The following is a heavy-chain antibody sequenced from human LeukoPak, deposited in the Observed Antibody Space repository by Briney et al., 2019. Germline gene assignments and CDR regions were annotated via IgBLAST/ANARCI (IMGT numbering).Heavy chain of an antibody. D-gene: IGHD2-15*01. CDR3: ARDLGYCTGGTCYPNWFDP. Sequence: ASGKVSCNASGYTLTFYAMHWVRQAPGQRLEWMGWMNAGNDNTKHSQKFEGRVSITRDTSASTATMELSSLRSEDTAVYYCARDLGYCTGGTCYPNWFDPWGQGTLVTVSS. CDR1: GYTLTFYA. V-gene: IGHV1-3*01. J-gene: IGHJ5*02. CDR2: MNAGNDNT.